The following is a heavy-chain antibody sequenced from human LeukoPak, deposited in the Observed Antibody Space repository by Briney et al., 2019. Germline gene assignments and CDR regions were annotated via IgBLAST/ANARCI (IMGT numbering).Heavy chain of an antibody. CDR3: ARAGPPAFDP. J-gene: IGHJ5*02. CDR1: GFTFSVFE. V-gene: IGHV3-48*03. Sequence: GGSLRLSCAASGFTFSVFEMNWVRQAPGKGLEWVSYISYSGSTTSYADSVKGRFTISRDNAKNSLYLQMNSLRAEDTAVYYCARAGPPAFDPWGQGTLVTVSS. CDR2: ISYSGSTT.